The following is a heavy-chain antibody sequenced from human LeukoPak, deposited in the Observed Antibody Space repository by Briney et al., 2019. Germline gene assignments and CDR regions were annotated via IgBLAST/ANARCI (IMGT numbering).Heavy chain of an antibody. CDR3: SKSRDGYNHGLH. D-gene: IGHD5-24*01. Sequence: GGSLRLSCPVSGFTLSTYGMHWVRQAPGTGLEWVAVILYDGTVGYHTDSVKGRFTISRDNSKNTLYLQMNSLTVEDTAVYYCSKSRDGYNHGLHWGQGTLVTVSS. J-gene: IGHJ4*02. CDR2: ILYDGTVG. V-gene: IGHV3-30*18. CDR1: GFTLSTYG.